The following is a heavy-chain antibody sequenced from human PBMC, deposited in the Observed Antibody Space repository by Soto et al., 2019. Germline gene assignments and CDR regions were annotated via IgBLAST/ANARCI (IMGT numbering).Heavy chain of an antibody. CDR1: GGTFSSYA. CDR2: IIPIFGTA. Sequence: SVKVSCKASGGTFSSYAISWVRQAPGLGLEWMGGIIPIFGTANYAQKFQGRVTITADKSTSTAYMELSSLRSEDTAVYYCARPHGPGSKNWFDPWGQGTLVTVSS. D-gene: IGHD3-10*01. J-gene: IGHJ5*02. CDR3: ARPHGPGSKNWFDP. V-gene: IGHV1-69*06.